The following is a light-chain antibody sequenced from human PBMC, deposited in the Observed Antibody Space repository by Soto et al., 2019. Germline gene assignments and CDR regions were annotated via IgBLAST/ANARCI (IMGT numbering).Light chain of an antibody. CDR2: EGS. J-gene: IGLJ2*01. CDR3: CSCERSITVV. Sequence: QSALTQPASVSGSPGQSITISCTGSSSDVGSYNLVSWYQQLPGEAPKLMIYEGSKRPSGVSNRFSGSKSGNTASLTISGRQAEDEADYYCCSCERSITVVFGGGTKLTVL. CDR1: SSDVGSYNL. V-gene: IGLV2-23*01.